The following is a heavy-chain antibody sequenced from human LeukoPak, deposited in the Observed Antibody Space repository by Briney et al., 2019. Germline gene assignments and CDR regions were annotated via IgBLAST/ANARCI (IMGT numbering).Heavy chain of an antibody. CDR1: GFTFSRYA. CDR2: ISGSGGNT. D-gene: IGHD3-16*02. Sequence: PGGSLRLSCAASGFTFSRYAMTWVRQAPGKGQEWVSAISGSGGNTYYADSVKGRFTISRDNSKNTLYLQMDSLRAEDTAVYYCAKIIIIEVDAFDVWGQGTMVTVSS. J-gene: IGHJ3*01. CDR3: AKIIIIEVDAFDV. V-gene: IGHV3-23*01.